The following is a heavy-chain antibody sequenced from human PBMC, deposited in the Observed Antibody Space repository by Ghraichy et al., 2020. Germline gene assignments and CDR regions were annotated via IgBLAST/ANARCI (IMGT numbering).Heavy chain of an antibody. CDR1: GFSFSNYA. J-gene: IGHJ3*02. Sequence: GGSLRLSCAASGFSFSNYAMDWVRLAPGKGLEWVSAISGGATTTHYADSVKGRVTISRDNSTNTLYLQMNSLRAEDTAKYYCAKAYNSGWYSLAPHALNIWGQGTMVTVSS. CDR2: ISGGATTT. V-gene: IGHV3-23*01. CDR3: AKAYNSGWYSLAPHALNI. D-gene: IGHD6-19*01.